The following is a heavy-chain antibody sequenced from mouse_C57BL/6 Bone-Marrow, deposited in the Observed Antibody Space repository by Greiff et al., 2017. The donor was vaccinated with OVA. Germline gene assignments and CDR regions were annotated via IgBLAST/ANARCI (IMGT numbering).Heavy chain of an antibody. CDR3: ASPPRIYYGNGGAWFAY. CDR2: INPYNGGT. J-gene: IGHJ3*01. V-gene: IGHV1-19*01. CDR1: GYTFTDYY. Sequence: EVQLQQSGPVLVKPGASVKMSCKAPGYTFTDYYMNWVKQSHGKSLEWIGVINPYNGGTSYNQKFKGKATLTVDKSSSTAYMELNSLTSEDSAVYYCASPPRIYYGNGGAWFAYWGQGTLVTVSA. D-gene: IGHD2-1*01.